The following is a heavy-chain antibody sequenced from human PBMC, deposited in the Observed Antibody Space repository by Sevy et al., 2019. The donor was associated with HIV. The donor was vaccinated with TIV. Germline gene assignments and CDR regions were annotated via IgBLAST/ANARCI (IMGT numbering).Heavy chain of an antibody. CDR3: ARDPWLYSSSWSFDY. Sequence: GGSLRLSCAVSGFTFSSYWMHWVRQAPGRGPVWVSRIISDGSSTNYADSVKGRFTISRDNAKNTLYLQMNSLRAEDTAVYYCARDPWLYSSSWSFDYWGQGTLVTVSS. D-gene: IGHD6-13*01. CDR2: IISDGSST. CDR1: GFTFSSYW. V-gene: IGHV3-74*01. J-gene: IGHJ4*02.